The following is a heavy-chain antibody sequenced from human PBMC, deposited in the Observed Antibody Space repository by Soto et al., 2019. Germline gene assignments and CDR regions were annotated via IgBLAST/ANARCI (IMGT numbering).Heavy chain of an antibody. V-gene: IGHV4-59*01. CDR3: ARDEYSSSSAWFDP. D-gene: IGHD6-6*01. J-gene: IGHJ5*02. CDR1: GGSISSYY. Sequence: SETLSLTCTVSGGSISSYYWSWIRQPPGKGLEWIGYIYYSGSTNYNPSLKSRVTISVGTSKNQFSPKLSSVTAADTAVYYCARDEYSSSSAWFDPWGQGTLVTVSS. CDR2: IYYSGST.